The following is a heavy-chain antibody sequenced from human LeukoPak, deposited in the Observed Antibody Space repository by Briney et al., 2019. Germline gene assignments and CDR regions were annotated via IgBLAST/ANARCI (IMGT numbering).Heavy chain of an antibody. V-gene: IGHV4-34*01. D-gene: IGHD2-15*01. CDR2: ISHSGST. Sequence: SETLSLTCAVYGGSFSGYYWSWIRQPPGKGLEWIGEISHSGSTNYNPSLKSRVTISVDTSKNQFSLKLSSVTAADTAVYYCARGPVPDCSGGSCYPLGFGYWGQGTLVTVSS. CDR3: ARGPVPDCSGGSCYPLGFGY. CDR1: GGSFSGYY. J-gene: IGHJ4*02.